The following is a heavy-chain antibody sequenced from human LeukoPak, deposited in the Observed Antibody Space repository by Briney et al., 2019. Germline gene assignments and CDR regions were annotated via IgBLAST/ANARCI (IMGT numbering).Heavy chain of an antibody. V-gene: IGHV3-43D*03. CDR1: GFTFDDYA. Sequence: HAGGSLRLSCAASGFTFDDYAMHWVRQAPGKGLEWVSLISWDGGSTYYADSVKGRFTISRDNAKNSLYLQMNSLRAEDTAVYYCARATRGVGSNFDYWGQGTLVTVSS. CDR2: ISWDGGST. J-gene: IGHJ4*02. CDR3: ARATRGVGSNFDY. D-gene: IGHD1-26*01.